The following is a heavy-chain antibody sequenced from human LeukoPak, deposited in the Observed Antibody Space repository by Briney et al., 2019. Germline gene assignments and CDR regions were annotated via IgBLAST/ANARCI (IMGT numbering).Heavy chain of an antibody. CDR3: AKRAVTTFSSGFHY. CDR1: GFSFGSYA. J-gene: IGHJ4*02. CDR2: ISGIGVAT. D-gene: IGHD4-17*01. Sequence: GGSLRLSCAASGFSFGSYAMTWVRQAPGKGLEWVSVISGIGVATYYADSVKGRFTISRDNSKNTLYLQMNSLRAEDTAVYYCAKRAVTTFSSGFHYWGQGTLVTVSS. V-gene: IGHV3-23*01.